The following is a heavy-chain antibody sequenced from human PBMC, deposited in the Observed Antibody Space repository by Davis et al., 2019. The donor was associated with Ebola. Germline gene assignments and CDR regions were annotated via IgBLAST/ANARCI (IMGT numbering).Heavy chain of an antibody. D-gene: IGHD6-19*01. V-gene: IGHV1-69*06. Sequence: AASVKVSCKASGYTFTSYDINWVRQATGQGLEWMGGIIPIFGTANYAQKFQGRVTITADKSTSTAYMELSSLRSEDTAVYYCAREGSGWSDVTTFNHYGMDVWGQGTTVTVSS. CDR2: IIPIFGTA. CDR1: GYTFTSYD. CDR3: AREGSGWSDVTTFNHYGMDV. J-gene: IGHJ6*02.